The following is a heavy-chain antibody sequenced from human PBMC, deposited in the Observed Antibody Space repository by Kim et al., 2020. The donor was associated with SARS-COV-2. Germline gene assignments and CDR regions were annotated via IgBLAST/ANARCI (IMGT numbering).Heavy chain of an antibody. CDR2: IYYSGST. J-gene: IGHJ6*02. CDR3: ARQRGVGLLYCYYFGVDV. D-gene: IGHD2-15*01. CDR1: GGSISSYY. Sequence: SETLSLTCTVSGGSISSYYWSWIRQPPGQGLEWIGYIYYSGSTNYNPSLKSRVTISVDTSKNQFSLKLSPGTATDTAVDYCARQRGVGLLYCYYFGVDVWGQGTTVTVSS. V-gene: IGHV4-59*08.